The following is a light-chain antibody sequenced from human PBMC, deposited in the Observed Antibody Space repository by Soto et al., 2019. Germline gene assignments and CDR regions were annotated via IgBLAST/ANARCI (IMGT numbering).Light chain of an antibody. CDR2: GAS. Sequence: EIVLTQSPGPLSLSPGERVTLSCRASQSVSTNYLAWYQRKPGQAPRLLIYGASSRATDIPNRFSGSGSGTDFTLTITRLKAEDFEVYYCQQYGSSPPTFGQGTKVEIK. V-gene: IGKV3-20*01. CDR1: QSVSTNY. CDR3: QQYGSSPPT. J-gene: IGKJ1*01.